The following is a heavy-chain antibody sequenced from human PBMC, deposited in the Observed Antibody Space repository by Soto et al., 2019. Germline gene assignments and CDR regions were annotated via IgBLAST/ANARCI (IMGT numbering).Heavy chain of an antibody. J-gene: IGHJ4*02. D-gene: IGHD3-22*01. CDR2: IYYSGST. Sequence: PSETLSLTCTVSGGSISSGGYYWSWIRQHPGKGLEWIGYIYYSGSTYYNPPLKSRVTISVDTSKNQFSLKLSSVTAADTAVYYCARGGVGRISGSYVYWGQGTLVTVSS. CDR1: GGSISSGGYY. CDR3: ARGGVGRISGSYVY. V-gene: IGHV4-31*03.